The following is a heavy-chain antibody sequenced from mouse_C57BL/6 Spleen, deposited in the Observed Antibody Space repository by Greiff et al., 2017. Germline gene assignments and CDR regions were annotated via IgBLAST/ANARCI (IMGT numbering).Heavy chain of an antibody. CDR3: ARVYDYDRNWFAY. CDR1: GFTFSSYA. J-gene: IGHJ3*01. Sequence: EVQLVESGEGLVKPGGSLKLSCAASGFTFSSYAMSWVRQTPEKRLEWVAYISSGGDYIYYADTVKGRFTISRDNAKNTLFLQMTSLRSEDTAMYYCARVYDYDRNWFAYWGQGTLVTVSA. V-gene: IGHV5S21*01. D-gene: IGHD2-4*01. CDR2: ISSGGDYI.